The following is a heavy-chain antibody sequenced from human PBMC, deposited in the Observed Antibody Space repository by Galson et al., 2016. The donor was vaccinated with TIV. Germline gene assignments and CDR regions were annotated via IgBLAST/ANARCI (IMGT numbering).Heavy chain of an antibody. Sequence: SVKVSCKASGGTFNIYAISWVRQAPGQGLEWMGGILPIFGAANYAQKFQGRVTINADESTNTAYMELSSLKSEYTAVYYCARPSSSCRGCSYYYYMDVWGKGTTVTVSS. CDR2: ILPIFGAA. D-gene: IGHD6-13*01. V-gene: IGHV1-69*13. CDR3: ARPSSSCRGCSYYYYMDV. CDR1: GGTFNIYA. J-gene: IGHJ6*03.